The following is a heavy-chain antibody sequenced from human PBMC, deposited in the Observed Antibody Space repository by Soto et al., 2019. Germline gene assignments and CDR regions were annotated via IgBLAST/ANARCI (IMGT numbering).Heavy chain of an antibody. CDR2: ISGSGGST. CDR3: AKDRVVGIGYYYYYMDV. D-gene: IGHD6-13*01. V-gene: IGHV3-23*01. CDR1: GFTFSSYA. J-gene: IGHJ6*03. Sequence: GGSLRLSCAASGFTFSSYAMSWFRQAPGKGLEWVSAISGSGGSTYYADSVKGRFTISRDNSKNTLYLQMNSLRAEDTAVYYCAKDRVVGIGYYYYYMDVWGKGTTVTVS.